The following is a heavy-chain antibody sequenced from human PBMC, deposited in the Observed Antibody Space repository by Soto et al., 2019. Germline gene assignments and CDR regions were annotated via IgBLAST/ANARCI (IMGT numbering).Heavy chain of an antibody. CDR1: GFTFSSYA. CDR3: AKDHGFVAAQPDAFDI. V-gene: IGHV3-23*01. Sequence: EVQLLESGGGLVQPGGSLRLSCAASGFTFSSYAMSWVRQAPGKGLEWVSAISGSGGSTYYADSVKGRFTISRDNSKSTLYRQMNSLRAEDTAVYYCAKDHGFVAAQPDAFDIWGQGTMVTVSS. CDR2: ISGSGGST. J-gene: IGHJ3*02. D-gene: IGHD6-19*01.